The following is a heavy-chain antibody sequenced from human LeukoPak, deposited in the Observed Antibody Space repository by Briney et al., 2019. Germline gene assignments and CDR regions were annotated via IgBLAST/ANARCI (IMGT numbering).Heavy chain of an antibody. V-gene: IGHV3-30*02. CDR3: AKGGGYEAQYYYYYLDV. Sequence: PGGSLRLSCAASGFTFSNYGMSWVRQAPGKGLEWVAFIRYDGSNKYYADSVKGRFTVSRDNSKNTLYLQMKSLRDEDTAVYYCAKGGGYEAQYYYYYLDVWGKGTTVTISS. CDR1: GFTFSNYG. CDR2: IRYDGSNK. J-gene: IGHJ6*03. D-gene: IGHD5-12*01.